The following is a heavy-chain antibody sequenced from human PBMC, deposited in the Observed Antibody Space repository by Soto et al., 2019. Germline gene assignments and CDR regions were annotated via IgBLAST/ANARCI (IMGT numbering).Heavy chain of an antibody. CDR1: GGSISSGGYY. Sequence: SETLSLTCTVSGGSISSGGYYWSWIRQHPGKGLEWIGYIYYSGSTYYNPSLKSRVTISVDTSKNQFSLKLSSVTAADTAVYYCARDQAGSWFDPWGQGTRVTVSS. J-gene: IGHJ5*02. CDR2: IYYSGST. V-gene: IGHV4-31*03. D-gene: IGHD1-26*01. CDR3: ARDQAGSWFDP.